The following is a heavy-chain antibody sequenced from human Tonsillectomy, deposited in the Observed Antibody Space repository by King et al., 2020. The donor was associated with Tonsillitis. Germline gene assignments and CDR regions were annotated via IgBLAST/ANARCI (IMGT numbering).Heavy chain of an antibody. CDR1: RFTFNVYS. D-gene: IGHD6-13*01. J-gene: IGHJ4*02. CDR3: TRERPGVAVGGD. CDR2: ITAASSHI. Sequence: VQLVESGGGLVRPGGSLRLSCAASRFTFNVYSMHWVRQAPGKGLEWVSCITAASSHISYADSVKGRFTVSRDNAKKSLYLQMNSLRAEDTAVYYCTRERPGVAVGGDWGQGTLVTVSS. V-gene: IGHV3-21*01.